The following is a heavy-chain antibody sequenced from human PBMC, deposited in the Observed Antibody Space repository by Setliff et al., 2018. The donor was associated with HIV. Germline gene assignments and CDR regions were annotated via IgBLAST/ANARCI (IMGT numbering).Heavy chain of an antibody. CDR3: AREGPRGRLEIDY. CDR2: INHSGST. V-gene: IGHV4-39*07. D-gene: IGHD3-16*01. CDR1: GDSISGGSSY. J-gene: IGHJ4*02. Sequence: PSETLSLTCTVSGDSISGGSSYWSWIRQPPGKGLEWIGEINHSGSTNYNPSLKSRVTISVDTSKNQFSLKLSSVTAADTAVYYCAREGPRGRLEIDYWGQGTLVTVSS.